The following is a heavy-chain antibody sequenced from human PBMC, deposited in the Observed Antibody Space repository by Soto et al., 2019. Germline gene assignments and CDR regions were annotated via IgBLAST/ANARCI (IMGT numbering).Heavy chain of an antibody. Sequence: GASVKVSCKTSGYTFTNYGISWVRQAPGQWLEWMGWISAYNDDTKYAQKLQGRVTMTTDTSTSTAYMELRSLRSDDTAIYYCARDGFYAGSGRYSYAYSPPRYYAMDAWGQGTTVTVSS. CDR1: GYTFTNYG. D-gene: IGHD5-18*01. CDR2: ISAYNDDT. V-gene: IGHV1-18*01. J-gene: IGHJ6*02. CDR3: ARDGFYAGSGRYSYAYSPPRYYAMDA.